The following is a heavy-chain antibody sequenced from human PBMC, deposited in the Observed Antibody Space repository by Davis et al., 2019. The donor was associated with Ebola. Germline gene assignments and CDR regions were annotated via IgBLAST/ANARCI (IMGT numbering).Heavy chain of an antibody. CDR2: ISGSGIST. CDR3: ATKTTDIHY. CDR1: GFTFSSYA. V-gene: IGHV3-23*01. Sequence: PGGSLRLSCAASGFTFSSYAIKWVRQAPGKGLEWVSAISGSGISTYYADSVKGRFTISRDNSKNTLYLQMNSLRAEDTAVYYCATKTTDIHYWGQGTLVTVSS. J-gene: IGHJ4*02. D-gene: IGHD2/OR15-2a*01.